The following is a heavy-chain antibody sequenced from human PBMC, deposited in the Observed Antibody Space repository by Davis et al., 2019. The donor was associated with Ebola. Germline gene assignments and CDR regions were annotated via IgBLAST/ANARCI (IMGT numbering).Heavy chain of an antibody. J-gene: IGHJ6*02. CDR2: INHSGST. V-gene: IGHV4-34*01. CDR1: GGSFSGYY. CDR3: TRGGYCSGGGSCFTRDGMDV. D-gene: IGHD2-15*01. Sequence: MPSETLSLTCAVYGGSFSGYYWNWIRQPPGKGLEWIGEINHSGSTNYNPSLTSRVTISVDTSKNQFSLKLSSVTAADTAVYYCTRGGYCSGGGSCFTRDGMDVWGQGTTVTVSS.